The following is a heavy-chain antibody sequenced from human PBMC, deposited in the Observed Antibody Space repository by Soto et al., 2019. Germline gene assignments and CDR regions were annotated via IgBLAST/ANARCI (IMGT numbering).Heavy chain of an antibody. CDR3: ARDGPPRYSFSGIDL. CDR2: ISSYNGDT. V-gene: IGHV1-18*01. CDR1: GYTFTRSG. J-gene: IGHJ6*02. Sequence: ASVKVSCKASGYTFTRSGISWVRQAPGQGPEWMGWISSYNGDTNYAQTFQGRVTMTTDTSTSTASMELRSLRADDTAVYYCARDGPPRYSFSGIDLWAQGSPSTVSS.